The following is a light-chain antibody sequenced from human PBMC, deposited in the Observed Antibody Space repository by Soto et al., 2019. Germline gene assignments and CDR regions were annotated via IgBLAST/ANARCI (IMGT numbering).Light chain of an antibody. J-gene: IGKJ4*01. CDR2: GAS. Sequence: EKVMTQSPATLSVSPGERATLSCRASQSVDTDLAWYQQKPGQPPRLLISGASTRATGVPARFSGSGSATDFPLTISSLQSDDSAVYYCQEYNKLPPGGLSFGGGTKVDIK. CDR1: QSVDTD. CDR3: QEYNKLPPGGLS. V-gene: IGKV3-15*01.